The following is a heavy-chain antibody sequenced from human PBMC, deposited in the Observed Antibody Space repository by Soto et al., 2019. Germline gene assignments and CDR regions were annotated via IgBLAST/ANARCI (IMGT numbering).Heavy chain of an antibody. CDR2: IYPGDSDT. J-gene: IGHJ6*02. Sequence: SGESLKISCKGSGYSFTSYWIGWVRQMPGKGLEWMGIIYPGDSDTRYSPSFQGQVTISADKSISTAYLQWSSLKASDTAMYYCARARSKYYYGMDVWGQGTTVTVSS. CDR3: ARARSKYYYGMDV. V-gene: IGHV5-51*01. CDR1: GYSFTSYW.